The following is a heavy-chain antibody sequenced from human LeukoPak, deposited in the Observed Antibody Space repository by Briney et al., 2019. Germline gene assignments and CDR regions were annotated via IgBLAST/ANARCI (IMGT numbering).Heavy chain of an antibody. CDR2: IKQDGSEK. CDR3: ARDSAAGYSGYALFLS. Sequence: GGSLRLSCTGSGFTFSSYWMSWVRQAPGKGLEWVANIKQDGSEKYYVDSVKGRFTISRDNAKNSLYLQMNSLRAEDTAVYCCARDSAAGYSGYALFLSWGQGPLVTVSS. D-gene: IGHD5-12*01. J-gene: IGHJ4*02. V-gene: IGHV3-7*01. CDR1: GFTFSSYW.